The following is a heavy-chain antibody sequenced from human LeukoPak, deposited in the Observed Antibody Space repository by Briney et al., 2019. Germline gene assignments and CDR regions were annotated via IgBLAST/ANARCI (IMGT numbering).Heavy chain of an antibody. CDR1: IDSFTNYY. D-gene: IGHD3-10*01. Sequence: PSETLSLTCAVYIDSFTNYYWNWIRQTPGKGLEWIGEVNDSGGTNINPSLRSRVILSVDTSKSQFSLKLSSVTAADTAIYYCARGGYYGSGNDFRFDPWGQGTLVTVSS. CDR3: ARGGYYGSGNDFRFDP. V-gene: IGHV4-34*01. J-gene: IGHJ5*02. CDR2: VNDSGGT.